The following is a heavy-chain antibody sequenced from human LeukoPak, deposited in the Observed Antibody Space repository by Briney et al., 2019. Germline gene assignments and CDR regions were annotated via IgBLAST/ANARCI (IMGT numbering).Heavy chain of an antibody. D-gene: IGHD3-10*01. J-gene: IGHJ6*03. CDR1: GYTFTGYY. CDR3: ARAGYYGSGTSWRTYYYYMDV. CDR2: INPNSGGT. V-gene: IGHV1-2*02. Sequence: ASVKVSCKASGYTFTGYYMHWVRQAPGQGLEWMGWINPNSGGTNYAQKFQGRVTMTRDTSISTAYMELSSLRSDDTAVYYCARAGYYGSGTSWRTYYYYMDVWGKGTTVTISS.